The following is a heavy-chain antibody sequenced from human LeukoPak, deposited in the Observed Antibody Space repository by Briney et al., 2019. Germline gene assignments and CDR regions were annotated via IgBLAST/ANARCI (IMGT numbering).Heavy chain of an antibody. D-gene: IGHD3-16*01. CDR1: GFTLSSFA. Sequence: GGSLRLSCAASGFTLSSFAMSWVRQVPGKGLEWVSALSGGGGGPYYADSVKGRFTISRDNSKNTLYLQMNSLRAEDTAVYYCARAGGEIHFDYWGQGTLVTVSS. J-gene: IGHJ4*02. V-gene: IGHV3-23*01. CDR3: ARAGGEIHFDY. CDR2: LSGGGGGP.